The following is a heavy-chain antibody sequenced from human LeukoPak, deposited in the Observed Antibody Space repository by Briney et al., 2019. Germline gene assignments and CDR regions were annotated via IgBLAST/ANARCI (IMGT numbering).Heavy chain of an antibody. J-gene: IGHJ4*02. D-gene: IGHD3-22*01. CDR2: INPNNGDT. V-gene: IGHV1-2*02. CDR3: ARDAHYYDSSGRPPEVYYFDY. CDR1: GYTFTGYF. Sequence: ASVKVSCKASGYTFTGYFIHWVRQAPGQGLEWMGWINPNNGDTDYAQIFQGRVTMTRDTSISTAYMELSWLTSDDTAVYYCARDAHYYDSSGRPPEVYYFDYWGQGTLVTVSS.